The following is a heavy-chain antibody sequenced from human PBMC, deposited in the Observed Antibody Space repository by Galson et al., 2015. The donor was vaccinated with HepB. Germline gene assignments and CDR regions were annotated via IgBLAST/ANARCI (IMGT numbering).Heavy chain of an antibody. CDR3: AREGWLQKTNPSKSTYFDY. J-gene: IGHJ4*02. Sequence: SLRLSCAASGFTFSSYSMNWVRQAPGKGLEWVSYISSSSNIIYYADSVKDRFTISRDNAKNSLYLQMNSLRAEDTAVYYCAREGWLQKTNPSKSTYFDYWGQGTLVTVSS. D-gene: IGHD5-24*01. CDR1: GFTFSSYS. CDR2: ISSSSNII. V-gene: IGHV3-48*01.